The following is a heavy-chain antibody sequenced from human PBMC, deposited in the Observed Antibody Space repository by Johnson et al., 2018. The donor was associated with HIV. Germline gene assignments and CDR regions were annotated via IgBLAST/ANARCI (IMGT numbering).Heavy chain of an antibody. V-gene: IGHV3-43*01. J-gene: IGHJ3*02. D-gene: IGHD1-26*01. CDR3: AKDWWEEHAFDI. CDR2: ISWDGGST. CDR1: GFTFDDYT. Sequence: VQVVESGGVVVQPGGSLRLSCAASGFTFDDYTMHWVRQAPGKGLEWVSLISWDGGSTYYAESVKGRFTISRDNAKNSLYLQMNSLRAEDTALYYCAKDWWEEHAFDIWGQGTMVTISS.